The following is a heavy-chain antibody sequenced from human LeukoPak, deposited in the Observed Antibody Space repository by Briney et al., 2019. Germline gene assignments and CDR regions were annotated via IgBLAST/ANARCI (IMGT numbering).Heavy chain of an antibody. CDR3: ARRARITMVRGEIDYYYYYYMDV. CDR1: GCTFTSYD. J-gene: IGHJ6*03. CDR2: MNPNSGNT. Sequence: GASVKVSCKASGCTFTSYDINWVRQATGQGLEWMGWMNPNSGNTGYAQKFQGRVTMTRNTSISTAYMELSSLRSEDTAVYYCARRARITMVRGEIDYYYYYYMDVWGKGTTVTISS. D-gene: IGHD3-10*01. V-gene: IGHV1-8*01.